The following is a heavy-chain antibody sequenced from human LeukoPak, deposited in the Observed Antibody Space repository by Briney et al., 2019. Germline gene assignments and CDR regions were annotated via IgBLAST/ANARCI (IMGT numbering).Heavy chain of an antibody. CDR2: INPNSGGT. CDR1: GYTSTGYY. D-gene: IGHD3-22*01. CDR3: AREWSGSGYYPSNWFDP. Sequence: ASVKVSCTQSGYTSTGYYMHWVQQAPGQGLEWMGWINPNSGGTNYAQKFQGRVTMTRDTSISTAYMELSRLRSDDTAVYYCAREWSGSGYYPSNWFDPWGQGTLVTVSS. J-gene: IGHJ5*02. V-gene: IGHV1-2*02.